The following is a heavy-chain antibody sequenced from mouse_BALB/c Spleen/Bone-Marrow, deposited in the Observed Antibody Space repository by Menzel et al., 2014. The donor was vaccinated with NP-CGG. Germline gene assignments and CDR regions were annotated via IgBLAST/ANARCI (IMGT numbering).Heavy chain of an antibody. D-gene: IGHD4-1*01. CDR2: IYPGDEST. V-gene: IGHV1-82*01. Sequence: QFQLQQSGPELVKPGASVKISCKASGYAFSSSWMNWVMQRPGQGLEWIGRIYPGDESTNYNGKFKGKATLTADKSSSTAYMQLSSLTSVDSAVYFCARSPTGTFAYWGQGTLVTVSA. J-gene: IGHJ3*01. CDR3: ARSPTGTFAY. CDR1: GYAFSSSW.